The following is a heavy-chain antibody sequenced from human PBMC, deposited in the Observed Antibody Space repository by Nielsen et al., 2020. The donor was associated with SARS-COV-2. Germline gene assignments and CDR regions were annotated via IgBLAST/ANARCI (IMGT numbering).Heavy chain of an antibody. Sequence: GGSLRLSCAASGFSFSSYAMNWVRQAPGKGLEWVSAISGTGDSTYYSDSVKVRFTIARDNSRNTLYLQMNSLRAEDTAVYYCAKEGPPLRYFDWGYGMDVWGQGTTVTVSS. D-gene: IGHD3-9*01. V-gene: IGHV3-23*01. CDR1: GFSFSSYA. CDR3: AKEGPPLRYFDWGYGMDV. J-gene: IGHJ6*02. CDR2: ISGTGDST.